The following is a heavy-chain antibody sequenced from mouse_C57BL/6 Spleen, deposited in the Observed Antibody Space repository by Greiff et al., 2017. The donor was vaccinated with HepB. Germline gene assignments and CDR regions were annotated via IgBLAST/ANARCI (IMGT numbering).Heavy chain of an antibody. V-gene: IGHV1-76*01. CDR1: GYTFTDYY. CDR2: IYPGSGNT. CDR3: ARSRDYYGSSYDWYFDV. J-gene: IGHJ1*03. D-gene: IGHD1-1*01. Sequence: VQLQQSGAELVRPGASVKLSCKASGYTFTDYYINWVKQRPGQGLEWIARIYPGSGNTYYNEKFKGKATLTAEKSSSTAYMQLSSLTSEDSAVYFCARSRDYYGSSYDWYFDVWGTGTTVTVSS.